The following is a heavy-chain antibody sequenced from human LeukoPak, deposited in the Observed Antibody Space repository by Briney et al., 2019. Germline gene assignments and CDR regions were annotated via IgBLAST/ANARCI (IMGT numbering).Heavy chain of an antibody. V-gene: IGHV3-30-3*01. CDR1: GFTFSSYA. D-gene: IGHD5-18*01. Sequence: GGPLRLSCAASGFTFSSYAMHWVRQAPGKGLEWVAVISYDGSNKYYADSVKGRFTISRDNSKNTLYLQMNSLRAEDTAVYYCARNTAMVKSYYYYGMDVWGQGTTVTVSS. J-gene: IGHJ6*02. CDR2: ISYDGSNK. CDR3: ARNTAMVKSYYYYGMDV.